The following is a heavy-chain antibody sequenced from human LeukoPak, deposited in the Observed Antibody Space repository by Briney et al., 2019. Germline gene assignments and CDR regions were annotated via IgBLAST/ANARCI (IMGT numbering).Heavy chain of an antibody. CDR1: GDSISTYF. CDR3: ARESMVRGVTYFDY. J-gene: IGHJ4*02. Sequence: PSETLSLTCTVSGDSISTYFWSWIRQPAGKGLEWIGRVYPSGTTKYNFSLKSRVTMSVDTSENHFSLKLISVIAADTAVYYCARESMVRGVTYFDYWGQGTLVTVSS. D-gene: IGHD3-10*01. CDR2: VYPSGTT. V-gene: IGHV4-4*07.